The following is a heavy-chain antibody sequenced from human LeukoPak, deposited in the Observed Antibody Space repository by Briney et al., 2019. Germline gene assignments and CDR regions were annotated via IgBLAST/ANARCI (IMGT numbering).Heavy chain of an antibody. CDR3: AKSRYGSTWAFWRY. Sequence: PGGSLRLSCAASGLILSSYVMSWVRQAPGKGLEWVSTITVSGGRTYYADSVKGRFTISRDNSKNTLYLQMNSLRAEDTAVYYCAKSRYGSTWAFWRYWGQGTLVTVSS. V-gene: IGHV3-23*01. CDR2: ITVSGGRT. D-gene: IGHD3-10*01. CDR1: GLILSSYV. J-gene: IGHJ4*02.